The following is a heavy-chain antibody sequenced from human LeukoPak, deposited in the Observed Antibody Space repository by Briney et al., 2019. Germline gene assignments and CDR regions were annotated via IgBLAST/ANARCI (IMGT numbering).Heavy chain of an antibody. CDR1: GGSISSGSYY. J-gene: IGHJ4*02. CDR2: IYTSGST. V-gene: IGHV4-61*02. D-gene: IGHD2-2*01. Sequence: SETLSLTCTVSGGSISSGSYYWSWIRQPAGKGLEWIGRIYTSGSTNYNPSLKSRVTISVDTSKNQFSLKLSSVTAADTAVYYCARLYCSSTSCWHSDYWGQGTLVTVSS. CDR3: ARLYCSSTSCWHSDY.